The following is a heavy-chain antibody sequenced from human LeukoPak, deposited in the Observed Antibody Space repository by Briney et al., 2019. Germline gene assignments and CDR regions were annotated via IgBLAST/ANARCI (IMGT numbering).Heavy chain of an antibody. D-gene: IGHD4-17*01. CDR1: GGTFSSYA. J-gene: IGHJ4*02. CDR3: VLTTPDY. Sequence: ASVKVSCKASGGTFSSYAISWVRQATGQGLEWMGWMNPNSGNTGYAQKFQGRVTMTRNTSISTAYMELSSLRSEDTAVYYCVLTTPDYWGQGTLVTVSS. V-gene: IGHV1-8*02. CDR2: MNPNSGNT.